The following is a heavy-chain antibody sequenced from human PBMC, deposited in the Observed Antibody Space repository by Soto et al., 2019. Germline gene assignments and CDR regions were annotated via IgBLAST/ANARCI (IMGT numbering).Heavy chain of an antibody. CDR2: IYDSGST. D-gene: IGHD6-6*01. V-gene: IGHV4-30-2*01. Sequence: SETLSLTCAVSGDSISRGGYSWTWIRQPPGKALEWIGNIYDSGSTSYNPSLKSRVTISVDRSKNQFSLKLTSVTAADTAVYFCASGSSSYYDYGMDVWGEGTTVTVSS. J-gene: IGHJ6*04. CDR1: GDSISRGGYS. CDR3: ASGSSSYYDYGMDV.